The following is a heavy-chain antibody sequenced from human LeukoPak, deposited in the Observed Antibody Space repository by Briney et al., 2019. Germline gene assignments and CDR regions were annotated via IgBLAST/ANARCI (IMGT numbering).Heavy chain of an antibody. J-gene: IGHJ4*02. V-gene: IGHV1-8*01. CDR1: GYTFTSYD. CDR2: MSPNSGDT. CDR3: ARGPPNWGYDY. D-gene: IGHD7-27*01. Sequence: ASVKVSCKASGYTFTSYDFNWVRQATGQRPEWMGWMSPNSGDTGCAQKFQDRVTMTRNTSISTAYMELSSLRSDDTAVYYCARGPPNWGYDYWGPGTLVTVSS.